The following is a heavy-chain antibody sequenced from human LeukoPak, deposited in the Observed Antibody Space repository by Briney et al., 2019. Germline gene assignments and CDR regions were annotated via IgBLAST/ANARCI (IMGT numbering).Heavy chain of an antibody. J-gene: IGHJ6*03. Sequence: SVKVSCKASGGTFSSYAISWVRQAPGQGLEWMGGIIPIFGTANYAQKFQGRVTITADESTSTAYMELSSLRSEHKAVYYCASYYYDSSGFGYYYMDVWGKGTTVTISS. CDR3: ASYYYDSSGFGYYYMDV. V-gene: IGHV1-69*13. D-gene: IGHD3-22*01. CDR2: IIPIFGTA. CDR1: GGTFSSYA.